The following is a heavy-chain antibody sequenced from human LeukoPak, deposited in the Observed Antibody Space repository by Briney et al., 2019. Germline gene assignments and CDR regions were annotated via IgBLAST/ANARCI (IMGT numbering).Heavy chain of an antibody. CDR2: YFDTGST. CDR3: VRTGWELLTT. J-gene: IGHJ4*02. V-gene: IGHV4-59*11. Sequence: SETLSLTCNVSGASFESHYWTWIRQTPDKRLEWIGYYFDTGSTDYNPSLKSRVTMSVDRSKNQFFLRLKSVTAADTAVYYCVRTGWELLTTWGPGTPVTVSS. CDR1: GASFESHY. D-gene: IGHD4-23*01.